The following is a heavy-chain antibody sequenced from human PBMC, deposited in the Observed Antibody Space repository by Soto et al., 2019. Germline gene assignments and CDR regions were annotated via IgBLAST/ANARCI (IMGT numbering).Heavy chain of an antibody. V-gene: IGHV1-24*01. CDR3: ATDQVATITGRGGYDSGYYYYYMDV. CDR2: FDPEDGET. D-gene: IGHD5-12*01. J-gene: IGHJ6*03. CDR1: GYTLTELS. Sequence: ASVKVSCKVSGYTLTELSMHWVRQAPGKGLEWMGGFDPEDGETIYAQKFQGRVTMTEDTSTDTAYMELGSLRSEDTAVYYCATDQVATITGRGGYDSGYYYYYMDVWGKGTTVTVSS.